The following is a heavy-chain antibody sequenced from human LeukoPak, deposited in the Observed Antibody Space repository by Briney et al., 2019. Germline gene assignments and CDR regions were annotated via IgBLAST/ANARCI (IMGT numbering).Heavy chain of an antibody. D-gene: IGHD2-15*01. CDR3: ARHRTYCSGGSCYSGRYWYFDL. CDR2: IYYSGST. CDR1: GGSISSYY. V-gene: IGHV4-59*08. J-gene: IGHJ2*01. Sequence: PSETLSLTCTVSGGSISSYYWTWIRQPPGKGLEWIGYIYYSGSTSYNPSLKSRVTISVDTSKNQFSLKLSSVTAADTAVYYCARHRTYCSGGSCYSGRYWYFDLWGRGTLVTVSS.